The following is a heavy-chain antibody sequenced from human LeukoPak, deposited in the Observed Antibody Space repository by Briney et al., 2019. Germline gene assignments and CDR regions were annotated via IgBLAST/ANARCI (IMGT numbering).Heavy chain of an antibody. CDR1: GYTFTRYY. CDR2: IYPSGGST. CDR3: ASTVDTATGYHFDY. V-gene: IGHV1-46*03. D-gene: IGHD5-18*01. Sequence: ASVKVSCKASGYTFTRYYMHWVRQAPGQGLEWVGIIYPSGGSTSYAQKFQGRVTMTRDTSTSTVYMELSSLRSEATAVYYCASTVDTATGYHFDYWGQGTLVTVSS. J-gene: IGHJ4*02.